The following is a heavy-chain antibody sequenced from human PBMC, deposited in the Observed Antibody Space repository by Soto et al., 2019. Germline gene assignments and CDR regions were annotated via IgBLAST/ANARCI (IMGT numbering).Heavy chain of an antibody. CDR3: AKGTSKLDY. CDR2: ISASGRRL. CDR1: GFTFSSND. Sequence: EVQLLESGGGLIQPGGSLRLSCAASGFTFSSNDMSWVRQAPGKGLEWASSISASGRRLFYADAVKGRFTISRDNSKNTLYLQMISLTAEDTAVYYCAKGTSKLDYWGQGTLVTVSS. D-gene: IGHD2-2*01. V-gene: IGHV3-23*01. J-gene: IGHJ4*02.